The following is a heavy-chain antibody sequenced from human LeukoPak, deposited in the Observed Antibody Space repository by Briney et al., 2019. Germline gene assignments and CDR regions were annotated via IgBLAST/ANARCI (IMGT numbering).Heavy chain of an antibody. CDR1: GFTFSTSD. J-gene: IGHJ4*02. V-gene: IGHV3-11*03. CDR2: ISSGSGNS. CDR3: AKPTYDFWSGYFDY. Sequence: PGGSLRLSCAASGFTFSTSDMSWFRQAPGKGLEWISYISSGSGNSHYADSVKGRFTISRDNAKNSLYLQMNSLRAEDTAVYYCAKPTYDFWSGYFDYWGQGTLVTVSS. D-gene: IGHD3-3*01.